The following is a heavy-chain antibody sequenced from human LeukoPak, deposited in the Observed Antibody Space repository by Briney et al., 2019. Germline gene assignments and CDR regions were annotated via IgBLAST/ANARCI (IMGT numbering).Heavy chain of an antibody. CDR1: GFTFSSYS. CDR2: ISSSSSYI. CDR3: ARDPSSPSSGWHQAAFDI. V-gene: IGHV3-21*01. J-gene: IGHJ3*02. Sequence: GGSLRLSCAASGFTFSSYSMNWVRQAPGKGLEWGSSISSSSSYIYYADAVEGRFTIPRDNAKNSLYLKMNSLRAEDTAVYYCARDPSSPSSGWHQAAFDIWGQGTMVTVSS. D-gene: IGHD3-22*01.